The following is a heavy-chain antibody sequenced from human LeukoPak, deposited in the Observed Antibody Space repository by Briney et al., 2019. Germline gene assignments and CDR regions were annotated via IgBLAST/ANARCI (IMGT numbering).Heavy chain of an antibody. J-gene: IGHJ4*02. Sequence: SQTLSLTCAISGDSVSSNSVAWNWIRQSPSRGLEWLGRIYYRSKWYNDYAVSVESRITINPDTTKNRFSLQPNSVTPEDTAVYYCARERGGNNYGYVFDYWGQGTLVTVSS. D-gene: IGHD5-18*01. CDR3: ARERGGNNYGYVFDY. V-gene: IGHV6-1*01. CDR1: GDSVSSNSVA. CDR2: IYYRSKWYN.